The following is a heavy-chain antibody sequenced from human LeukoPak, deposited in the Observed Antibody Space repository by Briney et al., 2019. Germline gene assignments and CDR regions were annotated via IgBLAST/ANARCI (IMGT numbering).Heavy chain of an antibody. CDR1: GFTFSTFG. CDR3: ARDFDSGSYIYYFDY. CDR2: ISYDGSHK. D-gene: IGHD1-26*01. Sequence: GGSLRLSCTASGFTFSTFGMHWVRQAPGKGLEWVAVISYDGSHKYYADSVKGGFTISRDNSKNTLYLQMNSLRAEDTAVYYCARDFDSGSYIYYFDYWGQGTLVTVSS. J-gene: IGHJ4*02. V-gene: IGHV3-30*03.